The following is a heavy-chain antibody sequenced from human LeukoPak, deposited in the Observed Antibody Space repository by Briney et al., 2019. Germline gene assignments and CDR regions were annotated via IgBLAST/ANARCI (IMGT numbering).Heavy chain of an antibody. D-gene: IGHD4-17*01. CDR2: ISSSSSYI. Sequence: GGSLRLSCAASGFTFSDYYMTWIRQAPGKGLEWVSSISSSSSYIYYADSVKGRFTISRDNAKNSLYLQMNSLRAEDTAVYYCARDYGRDFDYWGQGTLVTVSS. J-gene: IGHJ4*02. CDR1: GFTFSDYY. V-gene: IGHV3-11*06. CDR3: ARDYGRDFDY.